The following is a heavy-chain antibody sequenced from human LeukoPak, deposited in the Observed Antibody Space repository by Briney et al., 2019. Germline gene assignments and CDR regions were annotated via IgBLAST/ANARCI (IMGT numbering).Heavy chain of an antibody. D-gene: IGHD3-10*01. CDR1: GFTFSSYA. Sequence: GGSLRLSCAASGFTFSSYAMSWVRQAPGEGLEWVSAISGGGGSTYYADCVEGRFTISRDNSKNTLYLQMNSLRAGDTAVYYCEKSVRGVGPCDYWGQGTRVTVSS. V-gene: IGHV3-23*01. CDR3: EKSVRGVGPCDY. CDR2: ISGGGGST. J-gene: IGHJ4*02.